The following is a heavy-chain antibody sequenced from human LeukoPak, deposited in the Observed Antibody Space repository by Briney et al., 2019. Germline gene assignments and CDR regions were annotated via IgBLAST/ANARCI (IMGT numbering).Heavy chain of an antibody. J-gene: IGHJ3*02. V-gene: IGHV3-23*01. Sequence: PGGSLRLSCAASGFTFSSYAMSWVRQAPGKGLEWVSAISGSGGSTYYADSLKGRFTISRDNAKNSLFLQMSSLRAEDTAVYYCAREMYAGWYFAFDIWGQGTMVTVSS. CDR1: GFTFSSYA. D-gene: IGHD6-19*01. CDR3: AREMYAGWYFAFDI. CDR2: ISGSGGST.